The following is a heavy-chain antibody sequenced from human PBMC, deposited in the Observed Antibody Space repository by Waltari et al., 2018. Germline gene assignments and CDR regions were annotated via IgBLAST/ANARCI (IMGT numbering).Heavy chain of an antibody. J-gene: IGHJ6*03. CDR3: ARARGYCSGGSCYGGYYYYYMDV. CDR1: GGSFSGYY. Sequence: QVQLQQWGAGLLKPSETLSLTCAVYGGSFSGYYWSWIRQPPGKGLAWIGEINHSGSTNYNPSLKSRVTISVDTSKNQFALKLSSVSAADTAVYYCARARGYCSGGSCYGGYYYYYMDVWGKGTTVTVSS. V-gene: IGHV4-34*01. D-gene: IGHD2-15*01. CDR2: INHSGST.